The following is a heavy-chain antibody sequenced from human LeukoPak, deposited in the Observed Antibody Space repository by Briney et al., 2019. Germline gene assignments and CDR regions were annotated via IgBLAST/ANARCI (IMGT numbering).Heavy chain of an antibody. CDR3: TRDLLTTKAFDI. D-gene: IGHD4-17*01. J-gene: IGHJ3*02. V-gene: IGHV1-69*13. CDR2: IISIFGTA. CDR1: GGTFSSYA. Sequence: ASVKVSCKASGGTFSSYAISWVRQAPGQGLEWMGGIISIFGTANYAQKFQGRVTITADESTSTAYMELSSLRSEDTAVYYCTRDLLTTKAFDIWGQGTMVTVSS.